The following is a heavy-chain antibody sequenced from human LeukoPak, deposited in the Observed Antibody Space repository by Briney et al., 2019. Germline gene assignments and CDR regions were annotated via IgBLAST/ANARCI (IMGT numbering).Heavy chain of an antibody. CDR2: INPNSGDT. Sequence: ASVKVSCKASGYTFTDYYMHWVRQAPGQGLEWVGWINPNSGDTKYAKRLQGRVTMTRDTSISAAYMELTRLTSDDTAVYYCARDGDLDWLPSGFWGQGTLVTVSS. J-gene: IGHJ4*02. CDR3: ARDGDLDWLPSGF. V-gene: IGHV1-2*02. D-gene: IGHD3-9*01. CDR1: GYTFTDYY.